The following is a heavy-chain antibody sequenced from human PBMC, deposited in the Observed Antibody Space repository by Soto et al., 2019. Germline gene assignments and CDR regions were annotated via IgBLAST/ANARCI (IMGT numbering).Heavy chain of an antibody. V-gene: IGHV4-59*01. CDR3: AGLSGIAAPLGYYYYYGMDV. D-gene: IGHD6-13*01. CDR1: GGSISSYY. CDR2: IYYSGST. J-gene: IGHJ6*02. Sequence: QVQLQESGPGLVKPSETLSLTCTVSGGSISSYYWSWIRQPPGKGLEWIGYIYYSGSTNYNPSLKSRVTISVDTSKNQFSLKLSSVTAADTAVYYCAGLSGIAAPLGYYYYYGMDVWGQGTTVTVSS.